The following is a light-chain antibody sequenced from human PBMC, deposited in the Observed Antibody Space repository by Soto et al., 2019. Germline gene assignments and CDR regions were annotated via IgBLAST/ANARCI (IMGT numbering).Light chain of an antibody. CDR2: QAS. CDR3: QHCGASWT. V-gene: IGKV1-5*03. Sequence: DIPMTQSPSTLSASVGDRVTITCRASQSISTWLAWYQQKPGQAPKVLIYQASSLQSGVPSRFSGSGSGTEFTLTISSLQTDDSATYYCQHCGASWTFGQGTKVEIK. J-gene: IGKJ1*01. CDR1: QSISTW.